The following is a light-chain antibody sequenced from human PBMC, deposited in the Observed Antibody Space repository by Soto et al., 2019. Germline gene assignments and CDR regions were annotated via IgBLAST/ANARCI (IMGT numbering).Light chain of an antibody. V-gene: IGKV1-9*01. J-gene: IGKJ1*01. CDR2: IAS. CDR3: QQYRSWPRT. CDR1: QGIRNY. Sequence: DIQLTQSPSFLSASVGDRVTITCRASQGIRNYLAWYQQKPGRAPKLLMYIASTLHTDMPGTFSGRGSGTEFTLTITSLRPEDFGVYYCQQYRSWPRTFGQGTKVDIK.